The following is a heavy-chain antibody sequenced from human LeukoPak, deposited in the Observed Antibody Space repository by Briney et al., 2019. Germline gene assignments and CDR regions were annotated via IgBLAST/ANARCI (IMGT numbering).Heavy chain of an antibody. V-gene: IGHV5-10-1*01. CDR2: IDPSDSYT. CDR1: GYSFTSYW. J-gene: IGHJ6*04. D-gene: IGHD3-10*01. CDR3: ARDPMVRGVIITKDYYYYYGMDV. Sequence: GESLRISCQGSGYSFTSYWIGWVRQMPGKGLEWMGRIDPSDSYTNYSPSFQGHVTISADKSISTAYLQWSSLKASDTAMHYCARDPMVRGVIITKDYYYYYGMDVWGKGTTVTVSS.